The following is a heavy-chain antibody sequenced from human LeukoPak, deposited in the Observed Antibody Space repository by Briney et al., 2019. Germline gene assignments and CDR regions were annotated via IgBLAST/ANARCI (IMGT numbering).Heavy chain of an antibody. V-gene: IGHV4-59*01. CDR3: LREPGDF. CDR2: VYYSGNT. Sequence: SETPSLTCTVQGGSISTYFWSWIRQPPGKGLEWIGFVYYSGNTKYNPSLRSRVTMSVDTSKNQFSLSLSSVTTADTAVYYCLREPGDFWGQGALVTVSS. CDR1: GGSISTYF. J-gene: IGHJ4*02.